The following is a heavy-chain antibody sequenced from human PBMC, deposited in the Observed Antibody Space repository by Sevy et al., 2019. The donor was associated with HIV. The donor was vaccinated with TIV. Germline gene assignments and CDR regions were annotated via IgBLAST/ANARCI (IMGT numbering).Heavy chain of an antibody. CDR3: AKDQVGATPYDAFDI. CDR2: IRGSGGST. V-gene: IGHV3-23*01. Sequence: GGSLRLSCAASGFTFSSYAMSWVRQAPGKGLEWVSAIRGSGGSTYYADSVKGRFTISRDNSKNTRYLQMNSLRAEDTAVYYCAKDQVGATPYDAFDIWGQGTMVTVSS. D-gene: IGHD1-26*01. CDR1: GFTFSSYA. J-gene: IGHJ3*02.